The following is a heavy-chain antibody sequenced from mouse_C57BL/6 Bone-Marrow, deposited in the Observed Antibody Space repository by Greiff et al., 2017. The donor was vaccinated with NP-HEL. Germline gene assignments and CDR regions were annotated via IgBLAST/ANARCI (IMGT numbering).Heavy chain of an antibody. V-gene: IGHV1-69*01. CDR3: AREGMDY. J-gene: IGHJ4*01. Sequence: VKLQQPGAELVKPGASVKMSCKASGYTFTSYWMHWVKQRPGQGLEWIGEIDPSDSYTNYNQKFKGKSTLTVDKSSSTAYMQLSSLTSEDSAVYYCAREGMDYWGQGTSVTVSS. CDR1: GYTFTSYW. CDR2: IDPSDSYT.